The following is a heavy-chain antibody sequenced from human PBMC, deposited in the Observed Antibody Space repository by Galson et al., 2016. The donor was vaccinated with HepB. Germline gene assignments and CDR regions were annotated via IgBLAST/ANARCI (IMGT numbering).Heavy chain of an antibody. CDR1: GYTFTSYG. J-gene: IGHJ6*02. Sequence: SVKVSCKAPGYTFTSYGISWVRQAPGQGLEWMGWISDYNGDTNYAQKVQGRVTMTTDTSTGTAYMELRSLRSDDMAVYYCARGSGSGWDTYYYYGMDVGGQGTTVTVSS. CDR2: ISDYNGDT. D-gene: IGHD6-19*01. V-gene: IGHV1-18*03. CDR3: ARGSGSGWDTYYYYGMDV.